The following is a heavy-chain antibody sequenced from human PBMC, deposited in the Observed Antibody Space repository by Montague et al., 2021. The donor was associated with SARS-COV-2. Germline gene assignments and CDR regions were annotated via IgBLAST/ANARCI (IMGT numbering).Heavy chain of an antibody. J-gene: IGHJ4*02. CDR2: TYYRSKWYY. D-gene: IGHD6-19*01. CDR3: ALAVAGRGGYDY. V-gene: IGHV6-1*01. Sequence: CAISGDSVSGNSAAWNWIRQSPSRGLEWLVRTYYRSKWYYEYAVSLKSRITINPDTSKNQFSLQVKSMTPEDTAVYYCALAVAGRGGYDYWGQGTLVTVSS. CDR1: GDSVSGNSAA.